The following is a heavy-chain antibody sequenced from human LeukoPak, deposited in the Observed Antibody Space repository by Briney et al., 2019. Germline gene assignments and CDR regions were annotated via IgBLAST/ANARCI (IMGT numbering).Heavy chain of an antibody. CDR1: GFTFSDYY. V-gene: IGHV3-11*06. Sequence: GGSLRLSCAASGFTFSDYYMSWIRQAPGKGLEWVSYISSRSSYTNYADSVKGRFTISRDNAKNSLYLQMNSLRAEDTAVYYCARGGYDYVWGSYRYYFDYWGQGTLVTVSS. D-gene: IGHD3-16*02. CDR2: ISSRSSYT. J-gene: IGHJ4*02. CDR3: ARGGYDYVWGSYRYYFDY.